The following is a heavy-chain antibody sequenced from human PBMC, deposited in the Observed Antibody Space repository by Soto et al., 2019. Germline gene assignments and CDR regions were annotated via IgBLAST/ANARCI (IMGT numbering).Heavy chain of an antibody. J-gene: IGHJ4*02. CDR1: GGSISSGGYY. V-gene: IGHV4-31*03. D-gene: IGHD3-10*01. Sequence: QVQLQESGPGLVKPSQTLSLTCTVSGGSISSGGYYWSWIRQHPGEGLEWIGYIYYSGSTYYNPSLKRRITISVDTSKSQFSLKLSSVTAADTAVYYCARDSGYGSVDYWGQGTLVTVSS. CDR2: IYYSGST. CDR3: ARDSGYGSVDY.